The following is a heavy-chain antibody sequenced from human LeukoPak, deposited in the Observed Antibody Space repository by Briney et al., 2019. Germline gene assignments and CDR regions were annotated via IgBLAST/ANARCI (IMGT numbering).Heavy chain of an antibody. V-gene: IGHV3-23*01. D-gene: IGHD3-10*01. CDR2: ISGSGGST. J-gene: IGHJ4*02. CDR3: AREQWFRWEF. Sequence: GGSLRLSCAASGFTFSSYAVSWVRQAPGKGLEWVSAISGSGGSTYYADSVKGRFTISTDNARNSVYLQLNRLRVEDTAVYYCAREQWFRWEFWGQGILVTVSS. CDR1: GFTFSSYA.